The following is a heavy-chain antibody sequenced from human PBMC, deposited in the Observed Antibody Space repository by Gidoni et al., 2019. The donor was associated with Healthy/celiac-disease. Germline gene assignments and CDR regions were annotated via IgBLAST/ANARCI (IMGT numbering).Heavy chain of an antibody. Sequence: QVQLVESGGGLVKPGGSLRLSFAASGFTFRAYYIRWIRQAPGKGLEWVSYSSSSSSYTNYADAVKGRFTISRDNAKNSLYLQMNSLRAEDTAVYYCARDMLTYGDYLEGDVISYWYFDLWGRGTLVTVSS. CDR1: GFTFRAYY. CDR3: ARDMLTYGDYLEGDVISYWYFDL. CDR2: SSSSSSYT. V-gene: IGHV3-11*05. D-gene: IGHD4-17*01. J-gene: IGHJ2*01.